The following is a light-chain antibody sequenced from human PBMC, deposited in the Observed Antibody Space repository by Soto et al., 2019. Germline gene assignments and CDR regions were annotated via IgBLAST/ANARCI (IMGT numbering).Light chain of an antibody. CDR1: SXNIGNNY. CDR3: GTWDSRLSAGQV. CDR2: DNN. Sequence: QSVLTQPPSVSAAPGQKVTISCSGSSXNIGNNYVSWYQQLPGTAPKLLIYDNNKRPSGIPDRFSGSKSGTSATLGITGLQTGDEADYYCGTWDSRLSAGQVFGTGTKVTVL. J-gene: IGLJ1*01. V-gene: IGLV1-51*01.